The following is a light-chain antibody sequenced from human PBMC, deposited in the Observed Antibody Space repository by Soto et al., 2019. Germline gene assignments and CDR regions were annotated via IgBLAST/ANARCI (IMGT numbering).Light chain of an antibody. Sequence: DLVMTQSPLSLPVTPGEPASISCRSSQSLLYSNGYNYLDWYLQKPGQSPQLLIYLGSNRASGVPDRFSGSGSGTDFTLKISRVEAEDVGVYYCMQARQTPRTFGQGTKVEIK. J-gene: IGKJ1*01. CDR2: LGS. CDR1: QSLLYSNGYNY. CDR3: MQARQTPRT. V-gene: IGKV2-28*01.